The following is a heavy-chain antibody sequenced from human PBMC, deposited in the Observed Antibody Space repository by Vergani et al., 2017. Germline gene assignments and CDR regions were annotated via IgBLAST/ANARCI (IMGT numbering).Heavy chain of an antibody. CDR1: GITFSSYG. J-gene: IGHJ6*02. D-gene: IGHD3-10*01. V-gene: IGHV3-33*01. Sequence: QVQLVESGGGVVQPGRSMRLSCAASGITFSSYGMHWVRQAPGKGVEWVAVIWYDGSNKYYADSLKGRFTISRDNSKNTLYLQMNSLEAEDTAVYYCARDRAMVRGVIPNDGMDVWGQGTTVTVSS. CDR3: ARDRAMVRGVIPNDGMDV. CDR2: IWYDGSNK.